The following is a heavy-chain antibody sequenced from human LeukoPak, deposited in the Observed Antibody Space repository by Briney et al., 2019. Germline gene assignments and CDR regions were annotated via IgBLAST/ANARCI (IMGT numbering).Heavy chain of an antibody. D-gene: IGHD3-22*01. CDR2: IDWDDDK. V-gene: IGHV2-70*11. CDR1: GFSLSTSGMC. J-gene: IGHJ3*02. CDR3: AREYYYYDSSGYWAQYDAFDI. Sequence: SGPTLVNPTQTLTLTCTFSGFSLSTSGMCVSWIRQPPGKALEWLARIDWDDDKYYSTSLKTRLTISKDTSKNQVVLTMTNMDPVDTATYYCAREYYYYDSSGYWAQYDAFDIWGQGTMVTVSS.